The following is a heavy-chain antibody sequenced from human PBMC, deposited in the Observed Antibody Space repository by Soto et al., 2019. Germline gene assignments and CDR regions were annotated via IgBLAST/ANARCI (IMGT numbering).Heavy chain of an antibody. J-gene: IGHJ3*02. Sequence: GESLKISCNGSGYSFTIYWIRWVRQMPGKGLEWMGRIDPSDSYTNYSPSFQGHVTISADKSISTAYLQWSSLKASDTAMYYCARPKMATIPDAFDIWGQGTMVTVSS. CDR2: IDPSDSYT. D-gene: IGHD5-12*01. V-gene: IGHV5-10-1*01. CDR1: GYSFTIYW. CDR3: ARPKMATIPDAFDI.